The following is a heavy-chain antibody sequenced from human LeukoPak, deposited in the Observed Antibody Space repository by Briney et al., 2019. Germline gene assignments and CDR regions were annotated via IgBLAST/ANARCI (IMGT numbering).Heavy chain of an antibody. Sequence: GGSLRLSCAASGFTFSSYWMTWVRQAPGKGLEWVSTISGSDDGTYYADSVRGRFTISRDNSKNTLYLQMKALRDEDTATYYCAKRGPIYSSTPGNYFDYWGQGTLVTVSS. D-gene: IGHD3-10*01. CDR1: GFTFSSYW. CDR3: AKRGPIYSSTPGNYFDY. CDR2: ISGSDDGT. J-gene: IGHJ4*02. V-gene: IGHV3-23*01.